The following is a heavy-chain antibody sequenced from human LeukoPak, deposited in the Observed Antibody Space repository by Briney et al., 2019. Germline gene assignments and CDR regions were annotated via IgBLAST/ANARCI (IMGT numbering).Heavy chain of an antibody. D-gene: IGHD3-22*01. CDR1: GFTFSSYS. CDR3: ARDAEYYYDTSDAFDI. Sequence: GGSLRLSCAASGFTFSSYSMSWVRQAPGQGLEWVSSISSTSSYIYYADSVKGRFTISRDNAKNSLYLQMNSLRAEDTAVYYCARDAEYYYDTSDAFDIWGQGTMVTVSS. CDR2: ISSTSSYI. V-gene: IGHV3-21*01. J-gene: IGHJ3*02.